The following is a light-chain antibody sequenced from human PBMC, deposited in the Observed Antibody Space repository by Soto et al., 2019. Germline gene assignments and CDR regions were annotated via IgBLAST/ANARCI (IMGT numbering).Light chain of an antibody. CDR1: QSVSSIY. CDR3: QQYGSSRWT. CDR2: GAS. J-gene: IGKJ1*01. Sequence: EIVLTQSPGTLSLSPGERATLSCRASQSVSSIYLAWYQQKPGQAPRLLIYGASSRATGIPDRLSGSGSGKDFTLTISRLEPEDFAVYYCQQYGSSRWTFGQGTKVDIK. V-gene: IGKV3-20*01.